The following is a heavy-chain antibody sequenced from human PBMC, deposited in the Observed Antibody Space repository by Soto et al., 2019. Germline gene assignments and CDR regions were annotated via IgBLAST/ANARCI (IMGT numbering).Heavy chain of an antibody. CDR1: GGSISSYY. D-gene: IGHD2-15*01. Sequence: SETLSLTCTVSGGSISSYYWSWIRQPPGKGLEWIGYIYYSGITNYNPSLKSRVTISVDTSKNQFSLKLSSVTAADTAVYYCAREIAGTPNWFDPWGQGTLVTVYS. CDR3: AREIAGTPNWFDP. V-gene: IGHV4-59*01. CDR2: IYYSGIT. J-gene: IGHJ5*02.